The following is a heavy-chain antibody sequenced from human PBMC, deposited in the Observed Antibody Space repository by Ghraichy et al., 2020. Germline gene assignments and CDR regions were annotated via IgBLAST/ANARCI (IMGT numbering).Heavy chain of an antibody. Sequence: TLSLTCAVYGGSFSGYYWSWIRQPPGKGLEWIGEINHSGSTNYNPSLKSRVTISVDTSKNQFSLKLSSVTAADTAVYYCARDHCGGDCLGGFDPWGQGTLVTVSS. CDR3: ARDHCGGDCLGGFDP. CDR2: INHSGST. D-gene: IGHD2-21*02. CDR1: GGSFSGYY. J-gene: IGHJ5*02. V-gene: IGHV4-34*01.